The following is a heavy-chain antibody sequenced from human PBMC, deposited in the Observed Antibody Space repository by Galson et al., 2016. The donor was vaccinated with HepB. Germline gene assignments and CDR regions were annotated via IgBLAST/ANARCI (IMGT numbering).Heavy chain of an antibody. CDR2: ISSSGGYT. V-gene: IGHV3-21*01. CDR3: AGLQGFRDLPFDY. J-gene: IGHJ4*02. Sequence: SLRLSCAASGFTFNTYSMNWFRQAPGKGLEWVSSISSSGGYTHYTDSVKGRFTISRDNAKNSLYLQMSSLRAEDTAVYYCAGLQGFRDLPFDYWGQGTLVTVSS. CDR1: GFTFNTYS. D-gene: IGHD3-10*01.